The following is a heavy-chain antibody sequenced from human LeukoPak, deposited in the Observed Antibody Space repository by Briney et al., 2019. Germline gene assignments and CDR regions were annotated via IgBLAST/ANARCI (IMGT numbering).Heavy chain of an antibody. Sequence: TGGSLRLSCAAFGFTFRSNWMSWVRQAPGKGLEWVATINADGSEKHYVDSVKGRFTISRDNAKNSLSLQVDTLRAEDTAVYYCAKSLGTGAPYDYWGQGTLVTVSS. CDR1: GFTFRSNW. J-gene: IGHJ4*02. CDR3: AKSLGTGAPYDY. D-gene: IGHD1-1*01. V-gene: IGHV3-7*01. CDR2: INADGSEK.